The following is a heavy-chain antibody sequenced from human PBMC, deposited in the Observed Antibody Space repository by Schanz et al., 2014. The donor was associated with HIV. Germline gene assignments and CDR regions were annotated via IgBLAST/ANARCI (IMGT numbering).Heavy chain of an antibody. J-gene: IGHJ6*02. CDR3: TRGRFLERGGMDV. Sequence: EVQMLESGGGSVQPGGSLRLSCAASGFTFSNFAMSWVRQAPGKGLEWVSAISESGGSTYYADSVKGRFTISRDNSNNTLYLQMNSLRAEDTAVYFCTRGRFLERGGMDVWGQGTAVTVSS. D-gene: IGHD3-3*01. CDR2: ISESGGST. CDR1: GFTFSNFA. V-gene: IGHV3-23*01.